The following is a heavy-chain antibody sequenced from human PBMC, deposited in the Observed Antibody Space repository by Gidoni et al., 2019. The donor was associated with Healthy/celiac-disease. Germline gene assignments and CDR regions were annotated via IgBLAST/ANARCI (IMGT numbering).Heavy chain of an antibody. CDR2: IKHSGST. V-gene: IGHV4-34*01. Sequence: QVQLQQWGAGLLKPSETLSLTCAVYGGYFRGYYWSWIRQPPVKGLEWIGTIKHSGSTNYHPSLKIRVTISVDTSKNQFSLKLSSVTAADTAVYYCARGTVGAKDYWGQGTLVTVSS. CDR1: GGYFRGYY. CDR3: ARGTVGAKDY. D-gene: IGHD1-26*01. J-gene: IGHJ4*02.